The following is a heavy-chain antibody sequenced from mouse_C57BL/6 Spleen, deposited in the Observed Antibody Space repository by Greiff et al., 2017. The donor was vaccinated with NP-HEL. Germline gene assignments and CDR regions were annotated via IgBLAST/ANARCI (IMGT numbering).Heavy chain of an antibody. CDR2: INPNNGGT. CDR1: GYTFTDYY. J-gene: IGHJ2*01. Sequence: VQLQQSGPELVKPGASVKISCKASGYTFTDYYMNWVKQSHGKSLEWIGDINPNNGGTSYNQKFKGKATLTVDKSSSTAYMELRSLTSEDSAVYYCARSGLYSNYFDYWGQGTTLTVSS. D-gene: IGHD2-5*01. CDR3: ARSGLYSNYFDY. V-gene: IGHV1-26*01.